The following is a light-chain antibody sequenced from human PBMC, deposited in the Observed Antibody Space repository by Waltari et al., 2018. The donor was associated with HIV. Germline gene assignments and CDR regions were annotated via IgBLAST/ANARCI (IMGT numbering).Light chain of an antibody. Sequence: QSVLTQPPSASGTSGQRVTISCSGSSSNIGSNYVYWYQQLPGTAPKLLIYRNNQRPSGVPDRFSGSKSGTSASLAISGLQTGDEADYYCGTWDSSLSAWVFGGGTKLTVL. CDR2: RNN. CDR3: GTWDSSLSAWV. CDR1: SSNIGSNY. V-gene: IGLV1-47*01. J-gene: IGLJ3*02.